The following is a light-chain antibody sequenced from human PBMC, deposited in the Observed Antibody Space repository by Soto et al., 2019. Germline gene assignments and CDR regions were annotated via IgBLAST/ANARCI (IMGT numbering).Light chain of an antibody. J-gene: IGKJ3*01. Sequence: AIRMTQSPSSFSASTGDRVTITCRASQGISSYLAWYQQKPGKAPKLLIYAASTLQSGVPSRFSGSGSGTDFNLTISCLQSEDFATYDCQQYYSYPITFGPGTKVDIK. V-gene: IGKV1-8*01. CDR1: QGISSY. CDR3: QQYYSYPIT. CDR2: AAS.